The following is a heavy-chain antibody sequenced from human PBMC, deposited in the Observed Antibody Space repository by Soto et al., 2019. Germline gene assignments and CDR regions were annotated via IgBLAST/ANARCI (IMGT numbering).Heavy chain of an antibody. CDR1: GFTFSSYA. J-gene: IGHJ4*02. D-gene: IGHD3-10*01. V-gene: IGHV3-30-3*01. Sequence: QVQLVESGGGVVQPGRSLRLSCAASGFTFSSYAMHWVRQAPGKGLEWVAVISYDGSNKYYADSVKGRFTISRDNSKNTLYLHMNSLRAEDTAVYYCARGDVDVLLWFGELLGADYWGQGTLVTVSS. CDR3: ARGDVDVLLWFGELLGADY. CDR2: ISYDGSNK.